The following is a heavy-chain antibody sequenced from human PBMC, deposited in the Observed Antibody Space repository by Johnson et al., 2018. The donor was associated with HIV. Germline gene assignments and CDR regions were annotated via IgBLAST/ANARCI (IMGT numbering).Heavy chain of an antibody. D-gene: IGHD6-25*01. CDR1: GFTFSSYA. CDR2: ISSNGGST. V-gene: IGHV3-64*01. J-gene: IGHJ3*02. CDR3: AKDSATDPFDI. Sequence: MLLVESGGGLVQPGGSLRLSCAASGFTFSSYAMHWVRQAPGKGLEYVSAISSNGGSTYYANSVKGRFTISRDNSKNTVFLQMDSLRAEDTAVYYCAKDSATDPFDIWGQGTMVTVSS.